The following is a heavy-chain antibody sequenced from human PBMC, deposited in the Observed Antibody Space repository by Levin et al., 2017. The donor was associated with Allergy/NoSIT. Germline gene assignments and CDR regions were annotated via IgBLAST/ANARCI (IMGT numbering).Heavy chain of an antibody. Sequence: GSLRLSCTVSGGSISSYYWSWIRQPPGKGLEWIGYIYYSGSTNYNPSLKSRVTISVDTSKNQFSLKLSSVTAADTAVYYCAREITMVRGVIIRRNYYYMDVWGKGTTVTVSS. V-gene: IGHV4-59*12. CDR1: GGSISSYY. CDR3: AREITMVRGVIIRRNYYYMDV. D-gene: IGHD3-10*01. CDR2: IYYSGST. J-gene: IGHJ6*03.